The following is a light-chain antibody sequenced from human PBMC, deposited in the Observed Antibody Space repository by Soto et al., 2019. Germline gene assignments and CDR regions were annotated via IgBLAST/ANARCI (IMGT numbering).Light chain of an antibody. V-gene: IGKV3-11*01. CDR3: QQRSNWT. CDR1: QSVSSY. CDR2: DAS. Sequence: EIVLTHSPATLSLSPGERATLSCRASQSVSSYLAWYQQKPGQAPRLLIYDASNRATGIPARFSGSGSGTDFTLTISGLEPEDFAVYYCQQRSNWTFGGGTKVEIK. J-gene: IGKJ4*01.